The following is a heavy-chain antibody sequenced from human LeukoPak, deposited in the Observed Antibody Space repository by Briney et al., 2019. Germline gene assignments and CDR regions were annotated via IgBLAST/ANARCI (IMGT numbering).Heavy chain of an antibody. J-gene: IGHJ4*02. Sequence: SETLSLTCTDSGGSISSYYWSWIRQPPGKGLEWIGYIYYSGSTNYNPSLKSRVTISVDTSKNQFSLKLSSVTAADTAVYYCARERVGDYLNSIIDYWGQGTLVTVSS. CDR3: ARERVGDYLNSIIDY. V-gene: IGHV4-59*01. D-gene: IGHD4-17*01. CDR2: IYYSGST. CDR1: GGSISSYY.